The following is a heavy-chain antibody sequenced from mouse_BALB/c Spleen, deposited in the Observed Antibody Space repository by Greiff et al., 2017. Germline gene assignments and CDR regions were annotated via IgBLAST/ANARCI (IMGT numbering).Heavy chain of an antibody. D-gene: IGHD2-3*01. CDR1: GFSLTSYG. V-gene: IGHV2-9*02. CDR2: IWAGGST. J-gene: IGHJ3*01. Sequence: VKLVESGPGLVAPSQSLSITCTVSGFSLTSYGVHWVRQPPGKGLEWLGVIWAGGSTNYNSALMSRLSISKDNSKSQVFLKMNSLQTDDTAMYYCAGGEGWLGAYWGQGTLVTVSA. CDR3: AGGEGWLGAY.